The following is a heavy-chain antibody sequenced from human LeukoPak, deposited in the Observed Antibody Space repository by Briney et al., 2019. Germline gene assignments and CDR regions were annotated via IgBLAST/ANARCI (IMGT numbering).Heavy chain of an antibody. D-gene: IGHD6-6*01. CDR3: AREGPIAARIFDY. Sequence: GGSLRLSCAASGFTFSSYNINWVRQAPGKGLEWVSSISTSSSYIYYADSVKGRFTISRDNAKNSLYLQMNSLRAEDTAVYYCAREGPIAARIFDYWGQGTLVTVSS. J-gene: IGHJ4*02. CDR2: ISTSSSYI. V-gene: IGHV3-21*01. CDR1: GFTFSSYN.